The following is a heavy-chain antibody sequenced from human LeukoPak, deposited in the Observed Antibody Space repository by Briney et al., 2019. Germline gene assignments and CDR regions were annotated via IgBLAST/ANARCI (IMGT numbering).Heavy chain of an antibody. D-gene: IGHD3-16*01. Sequence: PSETLSLTCTVSGGSISSSSYYWGWIRQPPGKGLEWIGSIYYSGSTYYNPSLKSRVTISVDTSKNQFSLKLSSVTAADTAVYYCARDRAGGGGFDYWGQGTLVTVSS. V-gene: IGHV4-39*07. CDR2: IYYSGST. CDR3: ARDRAGGGGFDY. CDR1: GGSISSSSYY. J-gene: IGHJ4*02.